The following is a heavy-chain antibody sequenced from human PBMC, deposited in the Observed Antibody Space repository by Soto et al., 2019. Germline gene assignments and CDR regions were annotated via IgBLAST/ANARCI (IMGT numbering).Heavy chain of an antibody. J-gene: IGHJ6*02. CDR3: VRPGGAYGLDV. D-gene: IGHD2-15*01. CDR1: GASITRSSYY. CDR2: IHSHSGST. Sequence: SETLSLTCSVSGASITRSSYYWARIRQPPGKGLEWIASIHSHSGSTYYDPSLKGRVLISVDTSKYHFSLNLSSVTAAVTAVYYCVRPGGAYGLDVWGQGTTVTVSS. V-gene: IGHV4-39*01.